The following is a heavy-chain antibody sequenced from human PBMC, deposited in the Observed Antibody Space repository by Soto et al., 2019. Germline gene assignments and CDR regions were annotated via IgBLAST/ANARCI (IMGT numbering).Heavy chain of an antibody. CDR2: IYYSGST. CDR1: GGSISSGDYY. CDR3: ARTEQWLVQIGYWFDP. D-gene: IGHD6-19*01. Sequence: SETLSLTCTVSGGSISSGDYYWSWIRQPPGKGLEWIGYIYYSGSTYYNPSLKSRVTISVDTSKNQFSLKLSSVTAADTAVYYCARTEQWLVQIGYWFDPWGQGTLVTVSS. J-gene: IGHJ5*02. V-gene: IGHV4-30-4*01.